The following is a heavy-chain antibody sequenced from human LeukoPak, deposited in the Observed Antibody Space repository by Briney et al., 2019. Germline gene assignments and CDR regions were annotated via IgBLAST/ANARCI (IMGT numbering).Heavy chain of an antibody. J-gene: IGHJ4*02. Sequence: SETLSLTCAVYGGSFSGYYWSWIRQPPGRGLEWIGEINHSGSTNYNPSLKSRVTISVDTSKNQFSLKLSSVTAADTAVYYCAVGAVAGGPFDYWGQGTLVTVSS. CDR1: GGSFSGYY. CDR3: AVGAVAGGPFDY. CDR2: INHSGST. D-gene: IGHD6-19*01. V-gene: IGHV4-34*01.